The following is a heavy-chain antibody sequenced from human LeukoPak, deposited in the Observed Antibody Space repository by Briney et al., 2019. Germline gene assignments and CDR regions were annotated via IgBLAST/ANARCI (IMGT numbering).Heavy chain of an antibody. CDR2: IKEDESEE. V-gene: IGHV3-7*01. D-gene: IGHD2-15*01. CDR1: GFNFSDHW. J-gene: IGHJ5*02. CDR3: ATGRAAGS. Sequence: GGSLRLSCAVSGFNFSDHWMSWVRQAPGKGLEWVANIKEDESEEYYVDSVKGRFAISRDTAKNSLYLQMNSLRAEDTAIYYCATGRAAGSWGQGTLVTVSS.